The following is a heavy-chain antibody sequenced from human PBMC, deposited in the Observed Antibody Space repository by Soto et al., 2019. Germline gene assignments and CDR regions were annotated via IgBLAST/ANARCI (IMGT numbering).Heavy chain of an antibody. Sequence: SETLSLTCAVYGGSFSGYYWSWIRQPPGKGLEWIGEINHSGSTNYNPSLKSRVTISVDTSKNQFSLKLSSVTAADTAVYYCARGGKRSERVPYGSGTLPRSSYYYYMDVWGKGTTVTVSS. CDR3: ARGGKRSERVPYGSGTLPRSSYYYYMDV. D-gene: IGHD3-10*01. J-gene: IGHJ6*03. V-gene: IGHV4-34*01. CDR1: GGSFSGYY. CDR2: INHSGST.